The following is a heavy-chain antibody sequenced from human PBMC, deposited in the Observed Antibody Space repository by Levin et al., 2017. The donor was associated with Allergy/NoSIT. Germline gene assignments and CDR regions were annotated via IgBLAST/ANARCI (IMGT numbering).Heavy chain of an antibody. J-gene: IGHJ5*02. D-gene: IGHD4-17*01. Sequence: NTSETLSLTCTVSGGSISSYYWSWIRQPPGKGLEWIGYIYYSGSTNYNPSLKSRVTISVDTSKNQFSLKLSSVTAADTAVYYCAREVGDYGDHNWFDPWGQGTLVTVSS. CDR3: AREVGDYGDHNWFDP. CDR1: GGSISSYY. V-gene: IGHV4-59*01. CDR2: IYYSGST.